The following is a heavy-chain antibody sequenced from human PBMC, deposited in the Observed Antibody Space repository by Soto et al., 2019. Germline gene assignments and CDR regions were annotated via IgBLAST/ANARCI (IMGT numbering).Heavy chain of an antibody. D-gene: IGHD5-12*01. J-gene: IGHJ5*02. CDR3: ARGVRELLRSNWFDP. V-gene: IGHV1-3*01. Sequence: ASVKVSCKASGYTFTSYAMHWVRQAPGQRLEWMGWINAGNGNTKYSQKFQGRVAITTDTSASTAYMELSSLRSEDTAVYYCARGVRELLRSNWFDPWGQGTQVTVSS. CDR1: GYTFTSYA. CDR2: INAGNGNT.